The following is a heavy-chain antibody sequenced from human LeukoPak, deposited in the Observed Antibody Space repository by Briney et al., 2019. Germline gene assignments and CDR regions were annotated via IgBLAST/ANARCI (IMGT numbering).Heavy chain of an antibody. Sequence: ASVKVSCKASGYTFTGYGISWVRQAPGQGLEWMGWISAYNGNTNYAQKLQGRVTMTTDTSTSTAYMELRSLRSDDTAVYYCARDYRIAAAGTFDYWGQGTLVTVSS. CDR3: ARDYRIAAAGTFDY. D-gene: IGHD6-13*01. J-gene: IGHJ4*02. CDR2: ISAYNGNT. CDR1: GYTFTGYG. V-gene: IGHV1-18*01.